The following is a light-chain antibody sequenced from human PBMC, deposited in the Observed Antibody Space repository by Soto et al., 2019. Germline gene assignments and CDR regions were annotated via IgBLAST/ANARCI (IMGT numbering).Light chain of an antibody. CDR3: QQYGSSEII. J-gene: IGKJ5*01. Sequence: EIVLTQSPGTLSLSPWERATLSCRTSQSVSSNYLAWYQRKPGQTPRLLIYAASSRATGVPDRFSGSGSGTDFTLTISRLEPEDFAVFYCQQYGSSEIIFGQGTRLEIK. V-gene: IGKV3-20*01. CDR1: QSVSSNY. CDR2: AAS.